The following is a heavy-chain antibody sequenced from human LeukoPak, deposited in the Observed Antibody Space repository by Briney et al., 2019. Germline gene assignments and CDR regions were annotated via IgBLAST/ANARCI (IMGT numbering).Heavy chain of an antibody. CDR1: GGSISSSSYY. Sequence: PSETLSLTCTVSGGSISSSSYYWGWIRQPPGKGLEWIGGIYYSGTTYYNPSLKSPVTISVDTSKNQFSLKLSYVTAADTAIYYCVSLAVGYFDWPPSWGQGTLVTVSS. CDR2: IYYSGTT. V-gene: IGHV4-39*01. D-gene: IGHD3-9*01. CDR3: VSLAVGYFDWPPS. J-gene: IGHJ4*02.